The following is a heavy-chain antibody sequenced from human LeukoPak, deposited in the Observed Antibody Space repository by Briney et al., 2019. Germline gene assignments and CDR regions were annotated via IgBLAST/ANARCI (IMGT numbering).Heavy chain of an antibody. J-gene: IGHJ4*02. Sequence: PGGSLRLSCAASGFTFISYGMHWVRQAPGKGLEWVAFIRYDGSNKYYADSVKGRFTISRDNSKNTLYLQMNSLRAEDTAVYYCEKEKPMVRGTYFDYWGQGTLVTVSS. D-gene: IGHD3-10*01. CDR2: IRYDGSNK. CDR3: EKEKPMVRGTYFDY. V-gene: IGHV3-30*02. CDR1: GFTFISYG.